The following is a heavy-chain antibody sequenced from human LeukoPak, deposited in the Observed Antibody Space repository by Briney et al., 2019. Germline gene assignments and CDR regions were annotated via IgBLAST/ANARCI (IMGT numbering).Heavy chain of an antibody. J-gene: IGHJ3*01. D-gene: IGHD5-12*01. V-gene: IGHV4-39*01. CDR1: AGPITSSAYY. Sequence: PSETLSLTRTVSAGPITSSAYYWVCVRQSPGRGLEWLGSIYSNGDIYYNPSFESRVTIAIETSKNQLSLKMTSVTAADTAAYYCASSGFRLPLDAVDVWGQGTRVAVSS. CDR3: ASSGFRLPLDAVDV. CDR2: IYSNGDI.